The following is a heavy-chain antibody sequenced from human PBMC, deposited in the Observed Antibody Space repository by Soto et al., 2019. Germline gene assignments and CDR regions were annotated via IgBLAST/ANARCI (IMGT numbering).Heavy chain of an antibody. J-gene: IGHJ4*02. CDR1: VGSCHNFY. V-gene: IGHV4-59*01. CDR3: ARGVDYYATSGYFSFDS. Sequence: KASETLSRTCNLSVGSCHNFYWLWIRQPPGKGLEWVGHVHYSGSTNYSPSLNSRAAISLDTSKSQLSLKLRSVTAADTAMYFCARGVDYYATSGYFSFDSWGQGIPVTVSS. CDR2: VHYSGST. D-gene: IGHD3-16*01.